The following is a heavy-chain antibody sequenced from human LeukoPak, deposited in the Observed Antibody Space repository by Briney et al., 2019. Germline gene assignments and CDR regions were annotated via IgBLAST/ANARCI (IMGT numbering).Heavy chain of an antibody. J-gene: IGHJ4*02. CDR3: ASARGYSYGLEDY. CDR2: IYYSGST. V-gene: IGHV4-30-4*01. CDR1: GGSLGSGDYY. Sequence: SETLSLTCTVSGGSLGSGDYYWSWIRQPPGKGLEWIGYIYYSGSTYYNPSLKSRVTISVDTSKNQFSLKLSSVTAADTAVYYCASARGYSYGLEDYWGQGTLVTVSS. D-gene: IGHD5-18*01.